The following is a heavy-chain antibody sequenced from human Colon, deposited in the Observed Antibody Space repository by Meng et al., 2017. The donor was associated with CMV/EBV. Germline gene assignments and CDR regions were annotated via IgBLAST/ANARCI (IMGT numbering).Heavy chain of an antibody. J-gene: IGHJ6*02. D-gene: IGHD1-26*01. CDR3: ARGVGATVGPHYYYYGVDV. CDR2: IIPMFGTT. Sequence: SVKVSCKSSGGTFSRHAFSWVRQAPRQGLERMGGIIPMFGTTNYAQKFQGRVRFTTDESTSTAYMELSSLRSDDTAVYYCARGVGATVGPHYYYYGVDVWGQGTTVTVSS. V-gene: IGHV1-69*05. CDR1: GGTFSRHA.